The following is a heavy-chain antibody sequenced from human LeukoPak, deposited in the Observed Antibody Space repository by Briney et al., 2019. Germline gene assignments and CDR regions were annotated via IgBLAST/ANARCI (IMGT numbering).Heavy chain of an antibody. J-gene: IGHJ3*02. CDR1: GYTFTGYY. D-gene: IGHD2-15*01. CDR3: ASAATPGDYDAFDI. Sequence: ASVKVSCKASGYTFTGYYMHWVRQAPGQGLEWMGWINPNSGGTNYAQKFQGRVTMTRDTSISTAYMELSRLRSDDTAVYYCASAATPGDYDAFDIWGQGTMVTVSS. CDR2: INPNSGGT. V-gene: IGHV1-2*02.